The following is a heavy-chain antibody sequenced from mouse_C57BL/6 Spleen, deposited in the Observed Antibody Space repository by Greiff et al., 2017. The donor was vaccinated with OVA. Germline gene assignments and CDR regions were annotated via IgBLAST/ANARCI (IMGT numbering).Heavy chain of an antibody. J-gene: IGHJ3*01. CDR1: GYSFTGYF. CDR3: ARSVYYDYAGYAY. D-gene: IGHD2-4*01. V-gene: IGHV1-20*01. Sequence: VQLQQSGPELVKPGDSVKISCKASGYSFTGYFMNWVMQSHGKSLEWIGSINPYNGDTFYNQKFKGKATLTVDKSSSTAHMELRSLTSEDSAVYYCARSVYYDYAGYAYWGQGTLVTVSA. CDR2: INPYNGDT.